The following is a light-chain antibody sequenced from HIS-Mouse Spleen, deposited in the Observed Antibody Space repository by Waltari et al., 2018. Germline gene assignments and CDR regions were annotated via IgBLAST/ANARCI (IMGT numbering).Light chain of an antibody. CDR1: SSDVGRYNY. Sequence: QSALTQPASVSGSPGRAITISCTGTSSDVGRYNYVPWSQQHPGKAPKLIIYEVSNRPSGVSNRFSGSKSGNTASLTISGLQAEDEADYYCSSYTSSSTVVFGGGTKLTVL. V-gene: IGLV2-14*01. J-gene: IGLJ2*01. CDR3: SSYTSSSTVV. CDR2: EVS.